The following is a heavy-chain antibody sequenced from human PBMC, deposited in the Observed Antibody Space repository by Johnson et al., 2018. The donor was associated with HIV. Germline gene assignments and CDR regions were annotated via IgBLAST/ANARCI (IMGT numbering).Heavy chain of an antibody. CDR2: ISWNSGSI. CDR3: AKEAADDAFDI. V-gene: IGHV3-20*04. Sequence: VQLVESGGGVVRPGGSLRLSCAASGFTFDDYGMSWVRQAPGKGLEWVSGISWNSGSIGYADSVKGRFTISRDNSKNTVYLQMNSLRVEDTAVYYCAKEAADDAFDIWGQGTMVTVSS. J-gene: IGHJ3*02. CDR1: GFTFDDYG. D-gene: IGHD6-25*01.